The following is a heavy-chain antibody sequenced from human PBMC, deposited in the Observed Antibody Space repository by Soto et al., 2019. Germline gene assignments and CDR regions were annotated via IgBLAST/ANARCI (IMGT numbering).Heavy chain of an antibody. CDR3: AKDASQMLRGVMLY. V-gene: IGHV3-30*18. CDR2: ISYDGSSK. CDR1: GFTFSNSD. Sequence: QVQLVESGGGVVQPGRSLGLSCAGAGFTFSNSDIHWVRQAPGKGLEWVAVISYDGSSKNYADSVKGRFTISRDNSKNTLYLQLNSLRPEDTAVYFCAKDASQMLRGVMLYWGQGTLVTVSS. D-gene: IGHD3-10*01. J-gene: IGHJ4*02.